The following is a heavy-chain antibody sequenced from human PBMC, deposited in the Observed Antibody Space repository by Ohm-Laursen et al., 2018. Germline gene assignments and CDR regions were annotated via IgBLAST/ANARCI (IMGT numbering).Heavy chain of an antibody. J-gene: IGHJ6*02. CDR3: ARDASRRARDGGMDV. D-gene: IGHD6-6*01. CDR1: GFTLSSYD. Sequence: SLRLSCAASGFTLSSYDMNWVRQAPGKGLEWVSYISDTGSHIYDADSMRGRFTVARDNAKNILYLQLNSLRVEDTAVYYCARDASRRARDGGMDVWGQGTMVTVSS. CDR2: ISDTGSHI. V-gene: IGHV3-21*01.